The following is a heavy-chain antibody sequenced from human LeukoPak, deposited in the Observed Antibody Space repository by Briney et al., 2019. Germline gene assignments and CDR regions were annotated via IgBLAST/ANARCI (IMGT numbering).Heavy chain of an antibody. J-gene: IGHJ4*02. CDR3: ARTTSLTASGYDY. CDR1: GYTFTNYH. D-gene: IGHD4-17*01. Sequence: ASVKVSCEASGYTFTNYHINWVRQAPGQGLEWMGWINPNTGDRGYAQKFQGRVSNTSDTSISTAYMELGSLRSEDTAVYFCARTTSLTASGYDYWGQGTLVTVSS. V-gene: IGHV1-8*03. CDR2: INPNTGDR.